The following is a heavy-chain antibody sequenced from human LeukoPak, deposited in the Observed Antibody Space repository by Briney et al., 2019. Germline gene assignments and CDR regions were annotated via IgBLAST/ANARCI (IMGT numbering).Heavy chain of an antibody. CDR2: ISGSGGST. Sequence: PGGSLRLSCAASGFTFSSYAMSWVRQAPGKGLEWVSAISGSGGSTYYADSVKGRFTISRDNSKYTLYLQMNSLRAEDTAVYYCAKQVAPYYYDSSGYYYDYWGQGTLVTVSS. J-gene: IGHJ4*02. CDR3: AKQVAPYYYDSSGYYYDY. CDR1: GFTFSSYA. V-gene: IGHV3-23*01. D-gene: IGHD3-22*01.